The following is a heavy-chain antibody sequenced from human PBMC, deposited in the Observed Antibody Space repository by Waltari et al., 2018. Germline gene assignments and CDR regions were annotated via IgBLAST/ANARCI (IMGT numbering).Heavy chain of an antibody. CDR1: EYSFTDYW. Sequence: EVQLVQSGAEVKKSGESLKISCKGSEYSFTDYWIGWVRQMPGKGLEWMGFIYPGDSDTRYSPSFQGQVSISADKSLRTAYLQWSSLKASDTAMYYCAGYYCSGGTCSFDSWGQGTRVTVSS. J-gene: IGHJ4*02. D-gene: IGHD2-15*01. CDR3: AGYYCSGGTCSFDS. CDR2: IYPGDSDT. V-gene: IGHV5-51*01.